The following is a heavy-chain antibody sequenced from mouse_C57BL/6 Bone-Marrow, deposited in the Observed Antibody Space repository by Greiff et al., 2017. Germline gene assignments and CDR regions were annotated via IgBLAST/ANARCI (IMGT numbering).Heavy chain of an antibody. Sequence: EVQLQQSGAELVRPGASVKLSCTASGFNIKDDYMHWVKQRPEQGLEWIGWIDPENGDTEYASKFQGKATITADTSSNTAYLQLSSLTSEDTAVYYCTTGNCGPWFAYWGQGTLVTVSA. CDR2: IDPENGDT. D-gene: IGHD2-1*01. V-gene: IGHV14-4*01. CDR3: TTGNCGPWFAY. J-gene: IGHJ3*01. CDR1: GFNIKDDY.